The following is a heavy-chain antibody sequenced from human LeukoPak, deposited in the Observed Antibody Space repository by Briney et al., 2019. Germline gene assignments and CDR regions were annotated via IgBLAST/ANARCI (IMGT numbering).Heavy chain of an antibody. CDR2: ISGSGGST. Sequence: GGSLRLSCAASGFTFSSYAMSWVRQAPGKGLEWVSAISGSGGSTYYAGSVKGRFTISRDNSKNTLYLQMNSLRAEDTAIYYCAKNGDRGAYCTGGTCYPYFYYYMDVWGKGTTVTI. J-gene: IGHJ6*03. CDR3: AKNGDRGAYCTGGTCYPYFYYYMDV. V-gene: IGHV3-23*01. CDR1: GFTFSSYA. D-gene: IGHD2-15*01.